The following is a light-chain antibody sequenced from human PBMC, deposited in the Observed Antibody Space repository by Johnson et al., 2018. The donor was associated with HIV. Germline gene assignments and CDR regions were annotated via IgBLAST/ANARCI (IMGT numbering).Light chain of an antibody. V-gene: IGLV1-51*01. CDR3: GTWGSSLSAGGV. Sequence: QSVLTQPPSVSAAPGQKVTISCSGSSSNIGNNYVSWYQHLPGTAPKLLIYDNNKRPSGIPDRFSGSKSGTSATLGITGLQTGAEADYYCGTWGSSLSAGGVFGTGTEVTVL. CDR2: DNN. CDR1: SSNIGNNY. J-gene: IGLJ1*01.